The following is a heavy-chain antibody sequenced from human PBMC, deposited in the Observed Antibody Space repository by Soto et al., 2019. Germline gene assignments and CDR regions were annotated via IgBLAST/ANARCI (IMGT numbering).Heavy chain of an antibody. D-gene: IGHD6-19*01. V-gene: IGHV3-23*01. CDR2: ISGSGNTI. Sequence: GGSLRLSCAASGFTFSSYSMNWVRQTPGKGLEWVSVISGSGNTIYYADSVKGRFTISRDNAKNTLYLQMNSLGAEDTAVYYCAKRSSLFTSEPHFDYWGQGTLVTVSS. CDR1: GFTFSSYS. J-gene: IGHJ4*02. CDR3: AKRSSLFTSEPHFDY.